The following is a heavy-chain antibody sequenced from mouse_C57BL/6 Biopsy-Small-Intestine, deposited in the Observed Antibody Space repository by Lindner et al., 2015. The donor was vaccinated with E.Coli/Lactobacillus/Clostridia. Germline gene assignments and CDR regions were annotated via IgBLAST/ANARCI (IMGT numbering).Heavy chain of an antibody. CDR1: GYTFTSYG. D-gene: IGHD1-1*01. J-gene: IGHJ4*01. V-gene: IGHV1-81*01. CDR3: ARWNYGGSPLDY. CDR2: IYPRSGNT. Sequence: VQLQESGAELARPGASVKLSCKASGYTFTSYGISWVKQRTGQGLEWIGEIYPRSGNTYYNEKFKGKATLTADKSSSTAHMELLSLTSEDFAVYYCARWNYGGSPLDYWGQGTSVTVSS.